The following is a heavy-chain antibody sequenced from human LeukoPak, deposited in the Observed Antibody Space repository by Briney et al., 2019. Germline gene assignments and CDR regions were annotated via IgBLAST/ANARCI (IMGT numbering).Heavy chain of an antibody. V-gene: IGHV4-4*02. J-gene: IGHJ4*02. CDR2: MYLSGTT. CDR3: AGLVGRYSSGLYYYYFDY. D-gene: IGHD3-22*01. CDR1: GDSINSLGL. Sequence: SETLSLTCTVSGDSINSLGLWSWVRQPPGKGLEWIGEMYLSGTTHSNPSVKRRVTISIDKSKNQFFLNLSSVTAADTAVYYCAGLVGRYSSGLYYYYFDYWGQGTLVTVSS.